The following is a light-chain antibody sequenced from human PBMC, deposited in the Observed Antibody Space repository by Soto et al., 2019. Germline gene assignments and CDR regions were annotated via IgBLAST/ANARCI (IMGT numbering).Light chain of an antibody. CDR2: GAS. CDR1: QGVSSN. Sequence: EIVMTQSPATLSVSPGERATLSCRASQGVSSNLAWYQQKPGQAPRLLIYGASTRATGIPARFSGSGSVTEFTLTISSLQSEDFAVYYCQQYNSWPPLTVGGGTKVEIK. V-gene: IGKV3-15*01. CDR3: QQYNSWPPLT. J-gene: IGKJ4*01.